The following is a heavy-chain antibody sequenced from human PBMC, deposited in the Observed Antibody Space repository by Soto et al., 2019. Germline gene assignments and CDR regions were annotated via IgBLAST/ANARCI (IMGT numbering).Heavy chain of an antibody. V-gene: IGHV4-31*03. Sequence: PSETLSLTCTFSGGSISSGGYYWSWIRQHPGKGLEWIGYIYYSGSTYYNPSLKSRVTISVDTSKNQFSLKLSSVTAADTAVYYCAREWGGGISGIYSYYGMDVWGQGTTVTVS. J-gene: IGHJ6*02. CDR2: IYYSGST. CDR1: GGSISSGGYY. CDR3: AREWGGGISGIYSYYGMDV. D-gene: IGHD3-10*01.